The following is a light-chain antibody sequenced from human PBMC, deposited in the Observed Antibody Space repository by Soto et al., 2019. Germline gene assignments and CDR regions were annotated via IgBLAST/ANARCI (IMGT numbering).Light chain of an antibody. Sequence: EIVLTQSPGTLSLSPGERATLSCRASQSVSSSYLAWYQQKPGRAPRLLIYGASSRATGIPDRFSGSGSGTDFTLTISRLEPEDFAVYYCQLYGSSPQYTFGQGTKLEIK. CDR2: GAS. CDR3: QLYGSSPQYT. J-gene: IGKJ2*01. V-gene: IGKV3-20*01. CDR1: QSVSSSY.